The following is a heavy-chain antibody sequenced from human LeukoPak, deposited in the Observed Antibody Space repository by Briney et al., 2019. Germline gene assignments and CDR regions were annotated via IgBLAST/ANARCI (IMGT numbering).Heavy chain of an antibody. CDR3: AREVDGSGMYNWFDP. CDR2: ISSSSSTI. D-gene: IGHD3-10*01. J-gene: IGHJ5*02. Sequence: GGSLRLSCAASGFTFSSYSMNWVRQAPGKGLKWVSYISSSSSTIYYADSVKGRFTISRDNAKNSLYLQTNSLRAEDTAVYYCAREVDGSGMYNWFDPWGQGTLVTVSS. CDR1: GFTFSSYS. V-gene: IGHV3-48*04.